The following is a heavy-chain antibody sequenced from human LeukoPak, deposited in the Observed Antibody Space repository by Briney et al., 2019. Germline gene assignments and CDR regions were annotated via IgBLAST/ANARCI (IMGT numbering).Heavy chain of an antibody. V-gene: IGHV3-30*18. J-gene: IGHJ4*02. CDR3: AKDFFDYDSSGYYMN. CDR2: ISYDGSNK. Sequence: GGSLRLSCAASGFTFSSYGMHWVRQAPGKGLEWVAVISYDGSNKYYADSVKGRFTISRDNSKNTLYLQMNSLRAEGTAVYYCAKDFFDYDSSGYYMNWGQGTLVTVSS. CDR1: GFTFSSYG. D-gene: IGHD3-22*01.